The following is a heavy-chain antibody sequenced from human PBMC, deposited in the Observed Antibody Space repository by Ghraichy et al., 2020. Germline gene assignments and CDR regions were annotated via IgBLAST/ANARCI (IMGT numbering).Heavy chain of an antibody. D-gene: IGHD5-18*01. CDR2: ISSRSSYI. Sequence: GESLNISCAASGFTFSSYSMNWVRQAPGKGLEWVSSISSRSSYIYYADSVKGRFTISRDNAKNSLSLQMNSLRSEDTAVYYCARDRTINGYVEGYYFDYWGQGTQVTVSS. CDR3: ARDRTINGYVEGYYFDY. CDR1: GFTFSSYS. J-gene: IGHJ4*02. V-gene: IGHV3-21*06.